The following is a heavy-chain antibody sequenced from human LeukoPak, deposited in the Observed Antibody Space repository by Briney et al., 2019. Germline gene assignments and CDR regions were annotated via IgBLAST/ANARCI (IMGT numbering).Heavy chain of an antibody. CDR3: ARDESGRRLDY. V-gene: IGHV3-21*01. CDR1: GFTFNDYS. D-gene: IGHD1-26*01. Sequence: NPGGSLRLSCAAPGFTFNDYSMNWVRQAPGKGLEWVSSISGNSNYIYYADSVKGRFTISRDNAKNSLYLHLNSLRGEDTAVYYCARDESGRRLDYWGQGTLVTVSS. CDR2: ISGNSNYI. J-gene: IGHJ4*02.